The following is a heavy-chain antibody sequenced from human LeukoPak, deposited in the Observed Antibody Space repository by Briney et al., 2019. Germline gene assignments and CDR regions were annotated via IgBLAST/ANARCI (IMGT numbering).Heavy chain of an antibody. CDR1: GYTFTGYY. Sequence: ASVKVSCKASGYTFTGYYMHWVRQAPGQGLEWMGWINPNSGGTNYAQKFQGRVTMTRDTSISTAYMELNRLRSDDTAVYYCARAAYNWNSRDYYYYGMDVWGQGTTVTVSS. CDR2: INPNSGGT. D-gene: IGHD1-7*01. J-gene: IGHJ6*02. V-gene: IGHV1-2*02. CDR3: ARAAYNWNSRDYYYYGMDV.